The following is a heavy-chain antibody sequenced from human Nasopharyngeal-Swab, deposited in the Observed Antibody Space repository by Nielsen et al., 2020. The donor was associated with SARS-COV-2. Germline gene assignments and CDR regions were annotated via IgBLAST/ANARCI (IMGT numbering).Heavy chain of an antibody. V-gene: IGHV1-2*06. CDR2: INPNSGGT. Sequence: ASVKVSCKASGYTFTGYYMHWVRQAPGQGLEWMGRINPNSGGTNYAQKFQGRVTMTRDTSISTAYMELSRLRSDDTAVYYCARGSDSSRYYYGMDVWGQGTTVTVSS. CDR3: ARGSDSSRYYYGMDV. D-gene: IGHD3-22*01. CDR1: GYTFTGYY. J-gene: IGHJ6*02.